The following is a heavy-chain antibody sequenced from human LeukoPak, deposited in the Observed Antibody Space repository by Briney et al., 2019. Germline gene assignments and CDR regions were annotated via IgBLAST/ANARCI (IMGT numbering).Heavy chain of an antibody. Sequence: PGGSLRLSCAASVLTYSSYEMNWVRQAPAKGREWVSYIDITSSTIHYADSVKGRFTISRDNAKNSLYLQMNSQRDEDTAEYYCAIDHNWGFDFWGQGTLVTVSS. V-gene: IGHV3-48*02. J-gene: IGHJ4*02. CDR1: VLTYSSYE. D-gene: IGHD7-27*01. CDR3: AIDHNWGFDF. CDR2: IDITSSTI.